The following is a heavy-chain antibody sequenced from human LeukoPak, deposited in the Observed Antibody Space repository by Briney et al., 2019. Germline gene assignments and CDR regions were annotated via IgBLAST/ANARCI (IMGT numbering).Heavy chain of an antibody. CDR1: GLPFSTYW. D-gene: IGHD1-1*01. CDR2: VNSDGSRT. Sequence: PGGSLRLSCAASGLPFSTYWIHWGRQAPGKGLVCVSCVNSDGSRTNNADSVKGRFTISRDNAKNTLYLQMNSLRAEDTAVYYCAGGYGFDYWGQGTLVTVSS. CDR3: AGGYGFDY. V-gene: IGHV3-74*01. J-gene: IGHJ4*02.